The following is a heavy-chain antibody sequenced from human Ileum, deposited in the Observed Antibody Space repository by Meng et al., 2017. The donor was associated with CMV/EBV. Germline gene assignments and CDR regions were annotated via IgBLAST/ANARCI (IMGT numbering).Heavy chain of an antibody. D-gene: IGHD6-19*01. J-gene: IGHJ4*02. Sequence: SVKVSCKASGFTLTTFGLSWVRQTPGQGLEWMGWMSAYTGDTKYAQKCQGRVTLTRDSSTSTAYMELTGLTSDDTDLYFCAREAIAGSSSFDYWGQGTQVTVSS. CDR2: MSAYTGDT. V-gene: IGHV1-18*01. CDR3: AREAIAGSSSFDY. CDR1: GFTLTTFG.